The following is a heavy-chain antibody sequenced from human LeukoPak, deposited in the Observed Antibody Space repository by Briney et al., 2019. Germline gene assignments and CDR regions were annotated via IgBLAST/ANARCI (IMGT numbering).Heavy chain of an antibody. CDR1: GGSFSGYY. Sequence: SETLSLTCAVYGGSFSGYYWSWIRQPSGKGLEWIGEINHSGSTNYNPSLKSRVTISVDTSKNQFSLKLSSVTAADTAVYYCARGPQWELIDYWGQGTLVTVSS. D-gene: IGHD1-26*01. CDR3: ARGPQWELIDY. V-gene: IGHV4-34*01. CDR2: INHSGST. J-gene: IGHJ4*02.